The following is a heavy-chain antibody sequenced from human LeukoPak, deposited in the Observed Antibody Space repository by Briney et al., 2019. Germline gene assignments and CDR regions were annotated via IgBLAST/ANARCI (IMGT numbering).Heavy chain of an antibody. CDR3: ARSSGSPRDY. CDR1: GGSISSGGYY. V-gene: IGHV3-66*01. J-gene: IGHJ4*02. CDR2: IYSGGST. D-gene: IGHD1-26*01. Sequence: LSLTCTVSGGSISSGGYYWSWIRQAPGKGLEWVSAIYSGGSTYYADSVKGRFTISRDNSKNTLYLQMNSLRAEDTAVYYCARSSGSPRDYWGQGTLVTVSS.